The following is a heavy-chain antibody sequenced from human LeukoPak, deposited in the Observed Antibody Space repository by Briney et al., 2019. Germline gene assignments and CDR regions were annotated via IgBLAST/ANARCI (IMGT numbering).Heavy chain of an antibody. CDR2: INHSGST. D-gene: IGHD3-22*01. CDR1: GGSISSYY. CDR3: ARGGTHSSGLDY. V-gene: IGHV4-34*01. J-gene: IGHJ4*02. Sequence: SETLSLTCTVSGGSISSYYWSWIRQPPGKGLEWIGEINHSGSTNYNPSLKSRLTISVDTSKNQFSLKLRSVTAADTAVYYCARGGTHSSGLDYWGQGTLVTVSS.